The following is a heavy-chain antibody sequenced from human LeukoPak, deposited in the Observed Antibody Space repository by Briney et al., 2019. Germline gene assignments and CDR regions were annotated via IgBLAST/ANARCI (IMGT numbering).Heavy chain of an antibody. D-gene: IGHD6-19*01. CDR3: AREASGYSSKGRFDP. CDR2: IYYSGST. CDR1: GGSISSYY. J-gene: IGHJ5*02. V-gene: IGHV4-39*07. Sequence: SSETLSLTCTVSGGSISSYYWGWIRQPPGKGLEWIGSIYYSGSTYYNPSLKSRVTISVDTSKNQFSLKLSSVTAADTAVYYCAREASGYSSKGRFDPWGQGTLVTVSS.